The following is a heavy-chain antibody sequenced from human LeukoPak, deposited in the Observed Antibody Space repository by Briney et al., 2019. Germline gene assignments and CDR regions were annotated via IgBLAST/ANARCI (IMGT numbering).Heavy chain of an antibody. V-gene: IGHV3-23*01. CDR3: AEAQWELLRGDWFDP. D-gene: IGHD1-26*01. CDR2: ISGSGGST. J-gene: IGHJ5*02. Sequence: PGGSLRLSCAASGFTFSSYAMSWVRQAPGKGLEWVSAISGSGGSTYYADSVKGRFTISRDNSKNTLYLQMNSLRAEDTAVYYCAEAQWELLRGDWFDPWGQGTLVTVSS. CDR1: GFTFSSYA.